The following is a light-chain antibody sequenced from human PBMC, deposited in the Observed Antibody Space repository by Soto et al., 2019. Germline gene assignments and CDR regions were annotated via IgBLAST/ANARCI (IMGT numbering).Light chain of an antibody. J-gene: IGKJ1*01. CDR3: QQTYSTLWT. Sequence: DIQMTQVPSSLSASVGDRVTITCRASQSIGRYLNWYQQRPGKAPKLLLYVASTLQSGVPSRFSGSGSGTDFTLTISSLQPEDFATYYCQQTYSTLWTFGQGTKVDI. V-gene: IGKV1-39*01. CDR2: VAS. CDR1: QSIGRY.